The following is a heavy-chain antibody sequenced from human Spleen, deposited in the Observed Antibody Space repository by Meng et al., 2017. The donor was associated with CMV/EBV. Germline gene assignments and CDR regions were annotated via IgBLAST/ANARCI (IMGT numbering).Heavy chain of an antibody. V-gene: IGHV3-30*04. D-gene: IGHD5-12*01. J-gene: IGHJ3*02. Sequence: LSCAASGFTFSSYAMHWVRQAPGKGLEWVAVISYDGTNKYYADSVKGRFTISRDNSKNTLYLQMSSLRAEDTAVYYCARAWIHDAFDIWGQGTMVTVSS. CDR1: GFTFSSYA. CDR3: ARAWIHDAFDI. CDR2: ISYDGTNK.